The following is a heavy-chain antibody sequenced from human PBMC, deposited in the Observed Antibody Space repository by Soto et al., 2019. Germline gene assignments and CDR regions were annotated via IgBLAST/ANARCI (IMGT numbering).Heavy chain of an antibody. J-gene: IGHJ6*02. CDR3: ARDGVIAAAGIVGPYHDYGMDV. CDR2: IYYSGST. D-gene: IGHD6-13*01. Sequence: SETLPLTCTVSGGSISIYYWSWIRQPPGKGLEWIGYIYYSGSTNYNPSLKSRVTISVDTYKNQFSLKLSSVTAADTAVYYCARDGVIAAAGIVGPYHDYGMDVWGQGTRFTLFS. V-gene: IGHV4-59*01. CDR1: GGSISIYY.